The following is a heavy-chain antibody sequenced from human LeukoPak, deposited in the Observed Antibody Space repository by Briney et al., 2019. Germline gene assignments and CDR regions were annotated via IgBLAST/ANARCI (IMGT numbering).Heavy chain of an antibody. CDR2: IFPILGIA. CDR1: GGTFSSYA. Sequence: VKVSCKASGGTFSSYAIRWVRQAPGRGVEWVGRIFPILGIANYAQKLQGRVTITADKSTSTAYMELSSLGSEDTAVYYCASPQGIAAAGTYVNWGQGTLVTVSS. V-gene: IGHV1-69*04. CDR3: ASPQGIAAAGTYVN. D-gene: IGHD6-13*01. J-gene: IGHJ4*02.